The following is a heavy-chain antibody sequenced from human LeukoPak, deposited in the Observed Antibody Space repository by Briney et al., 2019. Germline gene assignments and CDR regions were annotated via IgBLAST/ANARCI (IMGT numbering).Heavy chain of an antibody. D-gene: IGHD3-10*01. V-gene: IGHV3-30*03. CDR1: GSXFSSYG. CDR2: ISYDGSNK. CDR3: VFEGRADAFDI. Sequence: PGRSLRLSCAASGSXFSSYGIHWVRQAPGKGLEWVAVISYDGSNKYYADSVKGRFTISRDNSKNTLYLQMNSLRAEDTAVYYCVFEGRADAFDIWGQGTMVTVSS. J-gene: IGHJ3*02.